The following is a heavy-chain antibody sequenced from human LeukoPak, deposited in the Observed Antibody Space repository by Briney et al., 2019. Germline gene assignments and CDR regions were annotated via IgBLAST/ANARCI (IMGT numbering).Heavy chain of an antibody. Sequence: PGGSLRLSCAASGFTFTSYGMHWVRQAPGKGLEWVAFIRYDGTNKYYADSVKGRFTISRDNAKNSLYLQMNSLRAEDTAVYYCARDPLRYGSGSYYLYYYYYMDVWGKGTTVTVSS. CDR3: ARDPLRYGSGSYYLYYYYYMDV. J-gene: IGHJ6*03. CDR1: GFTFTSYG. CDR2: IRYDGTNK. V-gene: IGHV3-30*02. D-gene: IGHD3-10*01.